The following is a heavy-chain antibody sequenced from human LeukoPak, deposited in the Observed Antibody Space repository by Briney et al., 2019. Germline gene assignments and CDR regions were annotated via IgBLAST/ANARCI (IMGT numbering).Heavy chain of an antibody. CDR2: IYSGGST. D-gene: IGHD2-2*01. V-gene: IGHV3-66*01. CDR1: GFAFSSNY. Sequence: GGSLRLSCAASGFAFSSNYMSWVRQAPGKGLEWVSIIYSGGSTYYTDSVRGRFIISRDISKNTLYLQMNILRAEDAAVYYCARVGDCGRASCYAIDYWGQGTLVTVSS. J-gene: IGHJ4*02. CDR3: ARVGDCGRASCYAIDY.